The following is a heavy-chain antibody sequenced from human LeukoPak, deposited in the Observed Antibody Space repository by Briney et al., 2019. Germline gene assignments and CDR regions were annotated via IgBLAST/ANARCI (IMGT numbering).Heavy chain of an antibody. J-gene: IGHJ6*02. CDR3: ARDEGYCSSTSCYRSYYYYGMDV. Sequence: ASVKVSCKASGYTFTSYYMHWVRQAPGQGLEWMGIINPSGGSTSYAQKFQGRVTMTRDTSTSTVYMELSNLRSEDTAVYYCARDEGYCSSTSCYRSYYYYGMDVWGQGTTVTVSS. CDR1: GYTFTSYY. V-gene: IGHV1-46*01. D-gene: IGHD2-2*02. CDR2: INPSGGST.